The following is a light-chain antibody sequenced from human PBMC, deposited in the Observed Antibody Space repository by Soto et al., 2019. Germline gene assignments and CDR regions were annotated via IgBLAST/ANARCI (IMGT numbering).Light chain of an antibody. V-gene: IGKV1-33*01. CDR3: QQSYSTPLT. J-gene: IGKJ4*01. CDR2: DAS. Sequence: DLQMTQSPSSLSSSLGGRVTITCQASQDISNYLNWYQQKTGKAPKILIYDASNLETGVPSRFSGSGSGTDFNFTISSLQPEDFATYYCQQSYSTPLTSGGGTKVDI. CDR1: QDISNY.